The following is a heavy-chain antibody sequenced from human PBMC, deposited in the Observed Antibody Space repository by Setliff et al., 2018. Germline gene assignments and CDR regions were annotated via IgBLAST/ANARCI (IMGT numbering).Heavy chain of an antibody. V-gene: IGHV4-59*11. CDR1: GGSISSHY. Sequence: SETLSLTCIVSGGSISSHYWSRIRQPPGKGLEWIGYISYTGRTNFTPSFKSRVTMSVDTSKSQFSLKLSSVTAADTAVYYCAAVVATSLNYVDNWGQGTLVTVSS. CDR2: ISYTGRT. J-gene: IGHJ4*02. CDR3: AAVVATSLNYVDN. D-gene: IGHD5-12*01.